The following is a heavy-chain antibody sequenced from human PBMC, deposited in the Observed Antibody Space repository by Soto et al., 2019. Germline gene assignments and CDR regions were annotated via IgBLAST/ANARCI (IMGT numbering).Heavy chain of an antibody. Sequence: VGALRLSCAASGFTFSSYGMHWVRQAPGKGLEWVAVIWYDGNNKYYADPVKGRFTISRDNSKNTLYLQMNSLRAEDTAVYYCARQVVPAAPYYYYGMDVWGQGTTVTVSS. V-gene: IGHV3-33*01. CDR1: GFTFSSYG. CDR3: ARQVVPAAPYYYYGMDV. J-gene: IGHJ6*02. CDR2: IWYDGNNK. D-gene: IGHD2-2*01.